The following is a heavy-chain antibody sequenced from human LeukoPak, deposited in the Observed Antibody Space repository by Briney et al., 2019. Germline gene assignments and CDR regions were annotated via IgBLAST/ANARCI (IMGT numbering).Heavy chain of an antibody. CDR2: ISGSGGST. Sequence: PGGSLRLSCAASGFTFSSYAMSWVRQAPGKGLEWVSAISGSGGSTYYADSVKGRFTISRDNSKNTLYLQMNSLRAEDTAVYYCAKSAFKAGYNRDTIDYWGQGTLVTVSS. D-gene: IGHD5-24*01. V-gene: IGHV3-23*01. J-gene: IGHJ4*02. CDR3: AKSAFKAGYNRDTIDY. CDR1: GFTFSSYA.